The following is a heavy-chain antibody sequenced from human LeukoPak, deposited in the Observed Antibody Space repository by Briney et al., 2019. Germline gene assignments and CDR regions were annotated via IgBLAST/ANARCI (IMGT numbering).Heavy chain of an antibody. D-gene: IGHD6-13*01. J-gene: IGHJ4*02. CDR3: ARDDGLGVAAAGTKYYFDS. CDR2: IIPIFGTA. Sequence: ASVKVSCKASGGTFSSYAISWVRQAPGQGLEWLGGIIPIFGTANYAQKFQGRVTITADESTSTAYMELSSLRSEDTAVYYCARDDGLGVAAAGTKYYFDSWGQGTLVTVSS. CDR1: GGTFSSYA. V-gene: IGHV1-69*13.